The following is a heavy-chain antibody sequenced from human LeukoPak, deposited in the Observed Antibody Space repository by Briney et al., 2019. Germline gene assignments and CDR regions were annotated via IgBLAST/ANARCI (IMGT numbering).Heavy chain of an antibody. CDR2: INPYSGDT. CDR1: GYTFTGYH. D-gene: IGHD6-13*01. V-gene: IGHV1-2*06. J-gene: IGHJ4*02. Sequence: ASVKVSCKASGYTFTGYHIHWVRQAPGQGLEWVGRINPYSGDTNFAQKFQGRVTMTRDTSITTAYMDLSSLTPDDTAVYFCAREQGSLTRSWYTGYWGQGTQVTVSS. CDR3: AREQGSLTRSWYTGY.